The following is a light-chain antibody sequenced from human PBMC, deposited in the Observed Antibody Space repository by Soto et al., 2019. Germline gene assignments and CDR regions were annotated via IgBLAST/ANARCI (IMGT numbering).Light chain of an antibody. CDR2: EVS. J-gene: IGLJ2*01. Sequence: QSALTQPASVSGSHGQSITISCTGSSSDVGGYKYVSWYQQHPGKAPKLMIFEVSNRPSGVSNRFSGSKSGNTASLTISGLQAEDEGDYYCCSYTGGTTLVCGGGTKLTVL. CDR3: CSYTGGTTLV. V-gene: IGLV2-14*01. CDR1: SSDVGGYKY.